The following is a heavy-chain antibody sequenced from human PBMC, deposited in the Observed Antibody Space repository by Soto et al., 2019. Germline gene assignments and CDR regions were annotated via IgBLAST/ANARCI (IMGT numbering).Heavy chain of an antibody. CDR2: ISTSSSYI. J-gene: IGHJ6*02. V-gene: IGHV3-21*01. Sequence: GGSLRLSCAASGFSFTDYSMNWVRQAPGKGLEWVSSISTSSSYIYYADSVKGRFTVSRDNAKNSLYLQMNSLRAEDAAVYYCARTYCGGDCYSSDYGMDVWGQGTTVTVSS. CDR3: ARTYCGGDCYSSDYGMDV. D-gene: IGHD2-21*02. CDR1: GFSFTDYS.